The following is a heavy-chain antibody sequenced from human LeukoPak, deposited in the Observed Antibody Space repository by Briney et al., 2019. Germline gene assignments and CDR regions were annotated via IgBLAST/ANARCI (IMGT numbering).Heavy chain of an antibody. CDR1: GFTFTYAW. D-gene: IGHD3-9*01. Sequence: PGGSLRLSCAASGFTFTYAWMSWVRQSPGKGLEWVGRIKSKTDGCTTDYPAPVKGRFTISRDDSKKTLYLQMSSLRAEDTAVYYCARSDYDILTGYGMDVWGQGTTVTVS. CDR3: ARSDYDILTGYGMDV. J-gene: IGHJ6*02. CDR2: IKSKTDGCTT. V-gene: IGHV3-15*01.